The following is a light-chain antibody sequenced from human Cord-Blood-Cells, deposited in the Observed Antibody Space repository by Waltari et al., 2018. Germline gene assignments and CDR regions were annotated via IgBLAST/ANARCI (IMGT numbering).Light chain of an antibody. Sequence: QSVLTQPPSASGTPGQRVTISCSGSSSHIGSNTVNWYQQLPGTAPKLLNYGNNQRPSGVPDRFSGSKSGTAASLAISGLQSEDEADYYCAAWDDSLNGWVFGGGTKLTVL. CDR1: SSHIGSNT. J-gene: IGLJ3*02. V-gene: IGLV1-44*01. CDR3: AAWDDSLNGWV. CDR2: GNN.